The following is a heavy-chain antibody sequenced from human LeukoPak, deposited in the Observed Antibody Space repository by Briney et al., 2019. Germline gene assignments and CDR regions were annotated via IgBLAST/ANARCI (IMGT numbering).Heavy chain of an antibody. Sequence: GASVKVSCKASGYTFTGYYMHWVRQAPGQGLEWMGWINPNSGGTNYAQKFQGRVTMTRDTSISTAYMELSRLRSDDTAVYYRAHLVWYNWNDEDAFDIWGQGTMVTVSS. CDR2: INPNSGGT. D-gene: IGHD1-1*01. J-gene: IGHJ3*02. CDR3: AHLVWYNWNDEDAFDI. CDR1: GYTFTGYY. V-gene: IGHV1-2*02.